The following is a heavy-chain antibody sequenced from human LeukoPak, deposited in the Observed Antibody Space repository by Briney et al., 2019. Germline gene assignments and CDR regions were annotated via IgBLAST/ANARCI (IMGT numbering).Heavy chain of an antibody. Sequence: ASVKVSCKASGYTFTGYYMHWVRQAPGQGLEWMGRINPNSGGTNYAQKFQGRVTMTRDTSISTAYIELSRLRSDDTAVYYCASRLMVAATWFDPWGQGTLVTVSS. V-gene: IGHV1-2*06. J-gene: IGHJ5*02. CDR1: GYTFTGYY. D-gene: IGHD2-15*01. CDR3: ASRLMVAATWFDP. CDR2: INPNSGGT.